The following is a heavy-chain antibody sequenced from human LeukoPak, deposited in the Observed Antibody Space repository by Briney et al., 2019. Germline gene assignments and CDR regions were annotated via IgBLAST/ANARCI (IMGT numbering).Heavy chain of an antibody. J-gene: IGHJ3*02. D-gene: IGHD2-21*02. CDR3: ARTATDAFDI. CDR1: VFPFIRYW. CDR2: INADGSST. V-gene: IGHV3-74*01. Sequence: GGSLRLSCAASVFPFIRYWMHWVRQDPGKGLVWVSRINADGSSTSYADSVKGRFTISRDNAKNTLYLQMNSLRAVDTPVYDCARTATDAFDIWGQGTMVTVSS.